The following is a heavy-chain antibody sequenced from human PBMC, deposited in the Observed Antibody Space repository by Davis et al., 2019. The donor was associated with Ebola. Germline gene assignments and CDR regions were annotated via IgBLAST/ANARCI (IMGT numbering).Heavy chain of an antibody. J-gene: IGHJ6*02. CDR3: VRENSYHYGLDV. V-gene: IGHV3-74*01. CDR1: GFTFSNSW. CDR2: IDSDGTSA. Sequence: PGGSLRLSCAASGFTFSNSWMHWVRQAPGKGLLWVSRIDSDGTSAVYADAVEGRFTISRDNARNTRYLEMTSLRVEDTAVYYCVRENSYHYGLDVWGQGTTVTVSS.